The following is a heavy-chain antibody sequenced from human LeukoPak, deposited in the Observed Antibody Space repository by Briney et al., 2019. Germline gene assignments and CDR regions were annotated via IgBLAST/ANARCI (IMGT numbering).Heavy chain of an antibody. CDR1: GYTFTGYY. J-gene: IGHJ3*02. Sequence: ASVKVSCKASGYTFTGYYMHWVRQAPGQGLEWMGWISAYNGNTNYAQKLQGRVTMTTDTSTSTAYMELRSLRSDDTAVYYCARDPGDYYDSSGYYYGGYAFDIWGQGTMVTVSS. D-gene: IGHD3-22*01. V-gene: IGHV1-18*04. CDR3: ARDPGDYYDSSGYYYGGYAFDI. CDR2: ISAYNGNT.